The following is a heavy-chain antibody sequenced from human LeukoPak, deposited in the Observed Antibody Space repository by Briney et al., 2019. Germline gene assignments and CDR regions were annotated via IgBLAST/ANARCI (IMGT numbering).Heavy chain of an antibody. V-gene: IGHV4-34*01. CDR1: GGSFSAFF. Sequence: SETLSLTCTVSGGSFSAFFWRWIRQPPGKGLEWIGDVGHSGSADYNPSLKSRVTVSADPSKTQFSLKLTSVTAADTAVYYCATRGDYSDTSGNSYDALDIWGQGTMVTVSS. CDR3: ATRGDYSDTSGNSYDALDI. CDR2: VGHSGSA. D-gene: IGHD3-22*01. J-gene: IGHJ3*02.